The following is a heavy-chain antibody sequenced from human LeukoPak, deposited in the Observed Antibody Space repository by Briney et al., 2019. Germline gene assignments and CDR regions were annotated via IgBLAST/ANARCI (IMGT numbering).Heavy chain of an antibody. Sequence: PSETLSLTCAVYGGSFSGYYWSWIRQPPGEGLEWIGEINHSGSTNYNPSLKSRVTISVDTSKNQFSLKLSSVTAADTAVYYCARGRGTVVTDNWFDPWGQGTLVTVSS. CDR1: GGSFSGYY. CDR2: INHSGST. CDR3: ARGRGTVVTDNWFDP. J-gene: IGHJ5*02. D-gene: IGHD2-21*02. V-gene: IGHV4-34*01.